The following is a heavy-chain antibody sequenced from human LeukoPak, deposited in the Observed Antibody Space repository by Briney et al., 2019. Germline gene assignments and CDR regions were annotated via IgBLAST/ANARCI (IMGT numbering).Heavy chain of an antibody. V-gene: IGHV4-39*07. CDR3: ATRGDYDLDY. CDR2: ISYSGGT. J-gene: IGHJ4*02. D-gene: IGHD3-22*01. Sequence: NPSETLSLTCTVSGGSISSTNYYWGWIRRPPGKGLEWIGSISYSGGTYYNPSLKSRVTIAVDTSKNQFSLKVTSVTAADTAVYYCATRGDYDLDYWGQGTLVTVSS. CDR1: GGSISSTNYY.